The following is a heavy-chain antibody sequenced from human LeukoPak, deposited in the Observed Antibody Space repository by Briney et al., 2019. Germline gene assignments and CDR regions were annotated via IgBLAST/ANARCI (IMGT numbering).Heavy chain of an antibody. Sequence: SQTLSLTCAISGDSVSSNTVGWRWIRQSPSRGPEWLGRTYYRSKWYNDYAISVKSRITINSDTSKNQFSLQLNSVTPEDTAVYYCARSQHWGYDYWGQGTLVTVSS. J-gene: IGHJ4*02. V-gene: IGHV6-1*01. D-gene: IGHD7-27*01. CDR2: TYYRSKWYN. CDR1: GDSVSSNTVG. CDR3: ARSQHWGYDY.